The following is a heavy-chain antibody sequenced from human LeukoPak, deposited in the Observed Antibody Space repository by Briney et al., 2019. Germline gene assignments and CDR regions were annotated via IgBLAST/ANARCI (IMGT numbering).Heavy chain of an antibody. CDR2: ISGSGGST. D-gene: IGHD5-12*01. CDR3: AIPVDNVGY. J-gene: IGHJ4*02. V-gene: IGHV3-23*01. Sequence: PGGSLRLSCAASGFTISSYWMNWVRQAPGKGLEWVSAISGSGGSTYYADSVKGRFTISRDNSKNTLYLQMNSLRAEDTAVYYCAIPVDNVGYWGQGTLVTVSS. CDR1: GFTISSYW.